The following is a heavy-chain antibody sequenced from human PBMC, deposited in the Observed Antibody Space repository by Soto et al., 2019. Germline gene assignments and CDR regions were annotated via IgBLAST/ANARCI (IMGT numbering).Heavy chain of an antibody. D-gene: IGHD3-10*01. CDR3: ARANSMVWGVTNPPPRHYYYYYMEV. Sequence: QVQLGQSGAEVKKPGSSVKVSCKASGCTFSSYTISWVRQAPGQGLESMGRIIPILGIANYAQKFQGRVTITADKGTSRPYMWLSRMRSEDAAVYYCARANSMVWGVTNPPPRHYYYYYMEVLGKGTTVTVSS. CDR2: IIPILGIA. V-gene: IGHV1-69*02. J-gene: IGHJ6*03. CDR1: GCTFSSYT.